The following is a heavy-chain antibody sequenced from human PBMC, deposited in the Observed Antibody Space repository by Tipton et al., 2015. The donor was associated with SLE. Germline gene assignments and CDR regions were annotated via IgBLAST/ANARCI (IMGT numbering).Heavy chain of an antibody. V-gene: IGHV4-31*03. CDR2: IYYSGST. CDR3: ARDRRGGYGDSRGGAFDI. CDR1: GGSISSGGFY. J-gene: IGHJ3*02. D-gene: IGHD4-17*01. Sequence: TLSLTCTVSGGSISSGGFYWSWIRQHPGKGLEWIGYIYYSGSTYYNPSLKSRVTISVDTSKNQFSLKLSSVTAADTAVYYCARDRRGGYGDSRGGAFDIWGQVTMVTVSS.